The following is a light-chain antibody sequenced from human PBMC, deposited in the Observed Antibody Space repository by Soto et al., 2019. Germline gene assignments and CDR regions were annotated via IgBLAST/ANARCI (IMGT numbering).Light chain of an antibody. CDR3: QQLNSYPLT. CDR1: QGISSY. CDR2: AAS. V-gene: IGKV1-9*01. J-gene: IGKJ4*01. Sequence: IQLTRSPSSLSASVGDRVTITCRASQGISSYLAWYQQKPGKAPKLLIYAASTLQSGVPSRFSGSGSGTDFTLTTSSLQPEDFATYSCQQLNSYPLTFGGGTKVDIK.